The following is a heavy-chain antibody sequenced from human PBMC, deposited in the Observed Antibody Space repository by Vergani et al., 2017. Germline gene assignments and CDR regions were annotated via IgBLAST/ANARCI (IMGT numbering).Heavy chain of an antibody. CDR2: IIPIFGTA. J-gene: IGHJ6*03. V-gene: IGHV1-69*01. CDR1: GGTFSSYA. CDR3: AKGGDIVVVPAAKFYYYYMDV. Sequence: QVQLVQSGAEVKKPGSSVKVSCKASGGTFSSYAISWVRQAPGQGLEWMGGIIPIFGTANYAQKFQGRVTITADESTSTAYMELSSLRSEDTAMYYCAKGGDIVVVPAAKFYYYYMDVWGKGTTVTVSS. D-gene: IGHD2-2*01.